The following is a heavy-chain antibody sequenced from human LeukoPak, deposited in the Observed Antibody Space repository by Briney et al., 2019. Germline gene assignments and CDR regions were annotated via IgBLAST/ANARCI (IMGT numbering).Heavy chain of an antibody. CDR2: VKSDGGGI. V-gene: IGHV3-74*01. CDR1: GFTFTDYW. Sequence: PGGSLRLSCAVSGFTFTDYWFHWVRQAPGKELEWVSRVKSDGGGINYGDSVKGRFTMSRDNAKNTLYLQMNSLRAEDTAVYYCARQAGSGFDYWGQGSLVTVSS. CDR3: ARQAGSGFDY. J-gene: IGHJ4*02. D-gene: IGHD3-10*01.